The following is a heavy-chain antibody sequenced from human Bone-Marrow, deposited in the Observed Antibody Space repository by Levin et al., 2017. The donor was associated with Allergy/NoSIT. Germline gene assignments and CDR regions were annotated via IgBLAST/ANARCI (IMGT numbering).Heavy chain of an antibody. Sequence: SETLSLTCTVSGASSINNYYWSWIRQTPGKGLEWIAYFYSTGSTRYNPTLESRVITSTDASKNQVSLKLRSVTAADTAVYYCAKVATGYSSSRYLPEDVYYYGLDVWGQGITVVVS. CDR3: AKVATGYSSSRYLPEDVYYYGLDV. J-gene: IGHJ6*02. V-gene: IGHV4-59*01. D-gene: IGHD6-13*01. CDR2: FYSTGST. CDR1: GASSINNYY.